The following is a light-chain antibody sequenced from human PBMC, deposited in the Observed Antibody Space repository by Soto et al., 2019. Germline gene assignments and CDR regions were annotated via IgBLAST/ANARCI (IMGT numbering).Light chain of an antibody. CDR2: DAS. CDR1: QSISRS. CDR3: QHYNSYPWT. J-gene: IGKJ1*01. V-gene: IGKV1-5*01. Sequence: IHMTQSRYSLSASLGARVTITCRASQSISRSLAWYQQKPGKAPKVLIYDASTSESGAPSRFSGSGSGTEFTLTITSRQPDDFATYFCQHYNSYPWTFGQGTKVDIK.